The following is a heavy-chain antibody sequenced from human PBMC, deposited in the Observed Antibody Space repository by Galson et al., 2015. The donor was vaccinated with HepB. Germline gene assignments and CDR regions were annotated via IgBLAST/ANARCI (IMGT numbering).Heavy chain of an antibody. CDR3: ARLGARVAGHFDY. CDR1: GGSISSSSYY. J-gene: IGHJ4*02. D-gene: IGHD6-19*01. CDR2: IYYSGST. Sequence: ETLSLTCTVSGGSISSSSYYWGWIRQPPGKGLEWIGSIYYSGSTYYNPSLKSRVTISVDTSKNQFSLKLSSVTAADTAVYYCARLGARVAGHFDYWGQGTLVTVSS. V-gene: IGHV4-39*01.